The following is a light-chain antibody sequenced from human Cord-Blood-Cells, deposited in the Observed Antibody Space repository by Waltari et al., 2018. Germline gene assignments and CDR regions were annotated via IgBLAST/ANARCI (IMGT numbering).Light chain of an antibody. J-gene: IGLJ1*01. V-gene: IGLV3-1*01. Sequence: SYELTQPPSVSVSPGQTASITCSGEKLGDKYACWYQQKQGQSPVLVIYQDSKRPSGIPERFSGSNSGNTATLTISGTQAMDEADYYCQAWDSSTDYVFGTGTKVTVL. CDR1: KLGDKY. CDR3: QAWDSSTDYV. CDR2: QDS.